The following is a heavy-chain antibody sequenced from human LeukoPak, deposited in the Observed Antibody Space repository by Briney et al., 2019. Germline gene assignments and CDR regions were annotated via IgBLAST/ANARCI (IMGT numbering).Heavy chain of an antibody. J-gene: IGHJ4*02. CDR3: ARVGSSNWQLFDY. V-gene: IGHV1-2*02. CDR2: INPNSGGT. Sequence: ASVKVSCKASGYTFTGYYMHWVRQAPGQGLEWMGWINPNSGGTNYAQKFQGRVTMTRDTSISTAYMELSSLRSDDTAVYYCARVGSSNWQLFDYWGQGTLVTVSS. CDR1: GYTFTGYY. D-gene: IGHD6-13*01.